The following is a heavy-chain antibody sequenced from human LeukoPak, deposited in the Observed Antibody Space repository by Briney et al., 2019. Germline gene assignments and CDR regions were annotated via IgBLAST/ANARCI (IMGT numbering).Heavy chain of an antibody. V-gene: IGHV3-53*01. CDR3: AKFEFGF. J-gene: IGHJ4*02. CDR1: GFTVTYNS. CDR2: IYSGGST. Sequence: GGSLRLSCAASGFTVTYNSMSWDRQAPGKGLEWVSVIYSGGSTYYADSVKGRFTISRDNSKNTLYLQMNSLRDEDTAVYYCAKFEFGFWGQGTLVTVSS. D-gene: IGHD3-16*01.